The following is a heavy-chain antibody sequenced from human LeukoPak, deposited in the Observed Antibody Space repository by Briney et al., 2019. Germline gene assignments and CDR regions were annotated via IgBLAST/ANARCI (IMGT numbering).Heavy chain of an antibody. CDR2: IYHSGST. V-gene: IGHV4-38-2*01. Sequence: PSETLSLTCAVSGYSISSGYYWGWIRQPPGKGLEWIGSIYHSGSTYYNPSLKSRVTISVDTSKNQFSLKLSSVTAADTAVYYCARHALEYYYDSSGYYYYYYYMDVWGKGTTVTVSS. J-gene: IGHJ6*03. D-gene: IGHD3-22*01. CDR1: GYSISSGYY. CDR3: ARHALEYYYDSSGYYYYYYYMDV.